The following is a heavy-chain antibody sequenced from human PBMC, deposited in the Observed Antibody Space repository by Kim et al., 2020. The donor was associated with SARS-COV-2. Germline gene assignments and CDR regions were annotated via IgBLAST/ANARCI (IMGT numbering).Heavy chain of an antibody. J-gene: IGHJ4*02. Sequence: NNNPALKSRVTRAVDTSKSQCSMKRSSVTAADTAVYYCARDLAVAGSFDYWGQGTLVTVSS. CDR3: ARDLAVAGSFDY. D-gene: IGHD6-19*01. V-gene: IGHV4-59*01.